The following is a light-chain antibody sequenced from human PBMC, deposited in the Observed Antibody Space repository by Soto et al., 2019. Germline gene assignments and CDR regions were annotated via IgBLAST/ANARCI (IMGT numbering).Light chain of an antibody. CDR1: SSHVGGYNY. V-gene: IGLV2-14*01. CDR3: SSYTSSSTDVV. Sequence: QSALTQPASVSGSPGQSITMSCTGTSSHVGGYNYVSWYQQHPGKAPKLMIYEVSNRPSGVSNRFSGSKSGNTASLTISGLQAEDEADYYCSSYTSSSTDVVFGGGTKLTVL. J-gene: IGLJ2*01. CDR2: EVS.